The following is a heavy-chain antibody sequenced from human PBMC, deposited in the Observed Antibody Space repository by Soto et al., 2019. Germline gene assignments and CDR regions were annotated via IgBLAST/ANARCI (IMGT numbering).Heavy chain of an antibody. V-gene: IGHV3-9*01. CDR2: ISWNSGSI. CDR1: GFTFDDYA. CDR3: AKDIAAGHPTYYYGMDV. J-gene: IGHJ6*02. D-gene: IGHD6-13*01. Sequence: GGSLRLSCAASGFTFDDYAMHWVRQAPGKGLEWVSGISWNSGSIGYADSVKGRFTISRDNAKNSLYLQMNSLRAEDTALYYCAKDIAAGHPTYYYGMDVWGQGTTVTVS.